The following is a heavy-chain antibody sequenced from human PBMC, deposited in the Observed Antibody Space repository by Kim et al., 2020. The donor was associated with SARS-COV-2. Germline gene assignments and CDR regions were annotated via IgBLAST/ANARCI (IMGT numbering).Heavy chain of an antibody. CDR3: AKSTPPDAFDI. V-gene: IGHV3-30*18. D-gene: IGHD4-17*01. CDR2: ISYDGSNK. J-gene: IGHJ3*02. Sequence: GGSLRLSCAASGFTFSSYGMHWVRQAPGKGLEWVAVISYDGSNKYYADSVKGRFTISRDNSKNTLYLQMNSLRAEDTAVYYCAKSTPPDAFDIWGQGTMVTVSS. CDR1: GFTFSSYG.